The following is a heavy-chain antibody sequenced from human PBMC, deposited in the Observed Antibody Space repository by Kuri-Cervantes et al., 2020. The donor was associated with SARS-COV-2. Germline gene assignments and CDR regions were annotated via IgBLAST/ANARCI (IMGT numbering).Heavy chain of an antibody. CDR2: IRSKAYGGTT. CDR3: TRHDFWSAYYFDY. CDR1: GFTVSSNY. J-gene: IGHJ4*02. D-gene: IGHD3-3*01. Sequence: GGSLRLSCAASGFTVSSNYMSWVRQAPGKGLEWVGFIRSKAYGGTTEYAASVKGRFTISRDDSKSIAYLQMNSLKTEDTAVYYCTRHDFWSAYYFDYWGQGTLVTVSS. V-gene: IGHV3-49*04.